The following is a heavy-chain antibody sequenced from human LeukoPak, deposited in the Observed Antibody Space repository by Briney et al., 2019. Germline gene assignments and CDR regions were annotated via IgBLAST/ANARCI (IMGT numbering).Heavy chain of an antibody. CDR2: IYTSGST. Sequence: SETLSLTCAVSGYSISSTYYWSWIRQPAGKGLEWIGRIYTSGSTNYNPSFKSRVTISVDTSKNQFSLKLSSVTAADTAVYYCARDPVGYCSSTSCYITDAFDIWGQGTMVTVSS. J-gene: IGHJ3*02. V-gene: IGHV4-61*02. D-gene: IGHD2-2*02. CDR3: ARDPVGYCSSTSCYITDAFDI. CDR1: GYSISSTYY.